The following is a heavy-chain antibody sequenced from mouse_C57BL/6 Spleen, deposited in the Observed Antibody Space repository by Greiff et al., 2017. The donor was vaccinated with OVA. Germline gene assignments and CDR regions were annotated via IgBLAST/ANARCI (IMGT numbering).Heavy chain of an antibody. D-gene: IGHD2-5*01. V-gene: IGHV1-43*01. Sequence: VHVKQSGPELVKPGASVKISCKASGYSFTGYYMHWVKQSSEKSLEWIGEINPSTGGTSYNQKFKGKATLTVDKSSSTAYMQLKSLTSEDSAVYYCARSNSNYSPFAYWGQGTLVTVSA. CDR1: GYSFTGYY. J-gene: IGHJ3*01. CDR2: INPSTGGT. CDR3: ARSNSNYSPFAY.